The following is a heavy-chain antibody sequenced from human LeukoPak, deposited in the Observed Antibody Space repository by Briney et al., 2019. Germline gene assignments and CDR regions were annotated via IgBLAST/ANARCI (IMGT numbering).Heavy chain of an antibody. D-gene: IGHD4-17*01. CDR3: VRDLDGAHFDP. V-gene: IGHV3-7*01. Sequence: GGSLILSCEASGFTFISYWMSWVRQAPGKGLEWVAYIKQDGSEKSYVDSVRGRFTISRDNAKRSLYLLMSGLRADDTAIYYCVRDLDGAHFDPWGHGTLVTVSS. J-gene: IGHJ5*02. CDR2: IKQDGSEK. CDR1: GFTFISYW.